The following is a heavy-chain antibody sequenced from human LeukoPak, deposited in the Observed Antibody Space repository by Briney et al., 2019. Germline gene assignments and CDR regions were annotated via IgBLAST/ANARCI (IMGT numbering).Heavy chain of an antibody. V-gene: IGHV1-46*01. J-gene: IGHJ5*02. CDR3: AREIVVVPSAMGFDP. CDR2: INPSGGST. Sequence: AASVKVSCKASRYTFTTYYIHWVRQAPGQGLEWMGVINPSGGSTSFAQKFQARLTMTRDTSTSTVYMELSGLNSEDTAVYYCAREIVVVPSAMGFDPWGQGTLVTVSS. CDR1: RYTFTTYY. D-gene: IGHD2-2*01.